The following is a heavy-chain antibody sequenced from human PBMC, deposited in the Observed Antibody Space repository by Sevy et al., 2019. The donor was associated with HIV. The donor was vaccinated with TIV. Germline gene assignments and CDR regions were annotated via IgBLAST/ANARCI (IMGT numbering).Heavy chain of an antibody. J-gene: IGHJ4*02. V-gene: IGHV3-30*18. CDR1: GFTFSHYA. Sequence: GGSLRLSCAASGFTFSHYAMHWMRQAPGKGLEWVAAISFDGASRNYAASVRGRFTISRDDSKNTVYLHMRGLRSEDTAVYFCAKDHAVTTEWVVFDSWGQGTLVTVSS. CDR2: ISFDGASR. CDR3: AKDHAVTTEWVVFDS. D-gene: IGHD4-17*01.